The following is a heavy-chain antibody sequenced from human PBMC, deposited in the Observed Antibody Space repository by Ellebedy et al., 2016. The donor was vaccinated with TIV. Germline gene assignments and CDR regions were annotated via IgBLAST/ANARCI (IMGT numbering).Heavy chain of an antibody. CDR3: ARVTTLATGTGYYFDY. D-gene: IGHD4-17*01. CDR1: GFTFGNYW. J-gene: IGHJ4*02. CDR2: INGDGTAS. Sequence: PGGSLRLSCAASGFTFGNYWMHWVRQAPGKGLVWVSRINGDGTASSYADSVKGRFTVSRDNAKNSLYLQMNSLRTEDTAVYYCARVTTLATGTGYYFDYWGQGTLVTVSS. V-gene: IGHV3-74*01.